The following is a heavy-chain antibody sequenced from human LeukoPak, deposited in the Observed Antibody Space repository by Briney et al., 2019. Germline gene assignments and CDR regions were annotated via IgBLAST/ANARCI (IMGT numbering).Heavy chain of an antibody. V-gene: IGHV4-61*08. CDR2: IYYSGST. CDR3: ARESYCSSTSCPSHFDY. J-gene: IGHJ4*02. D-gene: IGHD2-2*01. CDR1: GGSISSGGYY. Sequence: PSETLSLTCTVSGGSISSGGYYWSWIRQPPGKGLEWIGYIYYSGSTNYNPSLKSRVTISVDTSKNQFSLKLSSVTAADTAVYYCARESYCSSTSCPSHFDYWGQGTLVTVSS.